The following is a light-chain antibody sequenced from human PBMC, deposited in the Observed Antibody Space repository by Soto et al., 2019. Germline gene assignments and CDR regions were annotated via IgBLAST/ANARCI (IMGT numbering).Light chain of an antibody. CDR2: GAS. J-gene: IGKJ2*01. CDR3: QQSGSSPPMYT. V-gene: IGKV3-20*01. CDR1: QSVSSTS. Sequence: EIVLTQSPGTLSLSPGERATLSCRASQSVSSTSLAWYQQKPGQAPRLLIYGASSRATGIPDRFSGGGSGTDFTLTISRLEPEDFAVYSCQQSGSSPPMYTFGQGTKVGIK.